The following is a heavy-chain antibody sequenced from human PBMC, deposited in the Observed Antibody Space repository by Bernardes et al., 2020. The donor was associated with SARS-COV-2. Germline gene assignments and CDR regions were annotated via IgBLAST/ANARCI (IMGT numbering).Heavy chain of an antibody. D-gene: IGHD2-8*02. Sequence: SESLSLTCTVSGVSNDYYYWSWIRQPPGKTLEWIGYIYHSGNTNYNPSHKSRVTISLDMSKNQFFLKVKSVTAADTAVYFCASHAKLCSAGICQTYYYRALDVWGQGTTVTVSS. V-gene: IGHV4-59*12. CDR3: ASHAKLCSAGICQTYYYRALDV. CDR2: IYHSGNT. J-gene: IGHJ6*02. CDR1: GVSNDYYY.